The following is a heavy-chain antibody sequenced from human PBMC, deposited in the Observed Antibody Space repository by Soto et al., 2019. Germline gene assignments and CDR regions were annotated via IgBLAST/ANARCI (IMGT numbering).Heavy chain of an antibody. CDR2: IKQDGSEK. V-gene: IGHV3-7*03. D-gene: IGHD3-10*01. Sequence: GGPLRLSCAASGFTFSSYCMSWVRQAPGKGLEWVANIKQDGSEKYYVDSVKGRFTISRDNAKNSLYLQMNSLRAEDTAVYYCAREDTRSYGSGSYLNYYYYGMDVWGQGTTVTVSS. CDR3: AREDTRSYGSGSYLNYYYYGMDV. J-gene: IGHJ6*02. CDR1: GFTFSSYC.